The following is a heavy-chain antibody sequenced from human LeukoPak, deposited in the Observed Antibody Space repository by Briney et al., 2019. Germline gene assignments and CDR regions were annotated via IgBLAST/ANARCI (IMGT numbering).Heavy chain of an antibody. CDR2: INHSGST. Sequence: SETLSLTCTVSGGSISSYYWSWIRQPPGKGLEWIGEINHSGSTNYNPSLKSRVTISVDTSKNQFSLKLSSVTAADTAVYYCARGSTIFGVVIPPYYYYYMDVWGKGTTVTVSS. CDR1: GGSISSYY. D-gene: IGHD3-3*01. CDR3: ARGSTIFGVVIPPYYYYYMDV. J-gene: IGHJ6*03. V-gene: IGHV4-34*01.